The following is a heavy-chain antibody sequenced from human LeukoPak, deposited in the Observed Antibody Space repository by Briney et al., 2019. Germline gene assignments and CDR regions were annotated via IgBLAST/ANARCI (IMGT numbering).Heavy chain of an antibody. V-gene: IGHV5-51*01. J-gene: IGHJ4*02. CDR2: IYPGDSYT. CDR3: ARRNRRDGYNFDY. CDR1: GYSFTSYW. D-gene: IGHD5-24*01. Sequence: GESLKISCKGSGYSFTSYWIGWVRQMPGEVLEGMGIIYPGDSYTRYSPSFQGQVTISADKSISTAYLQWSSLKASDTAMYYCARRNRRDGYNFDYWGQGPLVTVSS.